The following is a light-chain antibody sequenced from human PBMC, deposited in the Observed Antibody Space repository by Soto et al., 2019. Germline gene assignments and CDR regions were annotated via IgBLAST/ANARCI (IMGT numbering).Light chain of an antibody. CDR2: GAS. CDR3: QQYNDWPLT. Sequence: VLTQSPATLSFSPCEIGTLSCRASQSVSSYLAWFQQRPGQAPRFLIYGASTRATGIPARFSGSGSGTDFTLTISSLQSEDFAVYYCQQYNDWPLTFGGGTKVDIK. CDR1: QSVSSY. J-gene: IGKJ4*01. V-gene: IGKV3-15*01.